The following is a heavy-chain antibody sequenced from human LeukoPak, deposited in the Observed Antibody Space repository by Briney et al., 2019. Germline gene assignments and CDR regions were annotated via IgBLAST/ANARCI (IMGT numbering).Heavy chain of an antibody. CDR3: TRESGSYHGNDY. V-gene: IGHV1-2*06. D-gene: IGHD1-26*01. CDR1: GYTFTGYY. J-gene: IGHJ4*02. Sequence: ASVKVSCKASGYTFTGYYMHWVRQAPGQGLEWMGRINPNNGGTNYAQKFQGRVTMTGDTSISTAYMELSSLRSDDTAVYYCTRESGSYHGNDYWGQGTLVPSPQ. CDR2: INPNNGGT.